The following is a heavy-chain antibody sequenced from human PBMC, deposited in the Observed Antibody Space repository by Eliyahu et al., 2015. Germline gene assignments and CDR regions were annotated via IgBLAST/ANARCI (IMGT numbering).Heavy chain of an antibody. CDR3: ARDRCSSSSCSASFDY. CDR2: INSVSNVI. J-gene: IGHJ4*02. Sequence: EVHLVESGGGLVKPGGSLXLSCAASGFTFTXYSXNWVRQAPGKGLGWXSAINSVSNVIYCADSVRGRFTISRDNADNSVYLQMNSLRAEDTAVYYCARDRCSSSSCSASFDYWGQGTLVTVSS. V-gene: IGHV3-21*01. CDR1: GFTFTXYS. D-gene: IGHD2-2*01.